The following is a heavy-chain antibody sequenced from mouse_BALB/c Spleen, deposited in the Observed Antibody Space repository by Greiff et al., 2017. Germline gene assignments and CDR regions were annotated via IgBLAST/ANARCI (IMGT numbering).Heavy chain of an antibody. J-gene: IGHJ4*01. V-gene: IGHV3-1*02. CDR3: SRWDNYGVDY. CDR2: IHYSGST. CDR1: GYSITSGDS. Sequence: EVKLVESGPDLVKPSQSLSLTCTVTGYSITSGDSWHWIRQFAGNILGWMDFIHYSGSTNYHPSLKSRISITRDTSKNQIFLQLKSVTTEDTATYYCSRWDNYGVDYWGQGTSVTVSS. D-gene: IGHD1-1*01.